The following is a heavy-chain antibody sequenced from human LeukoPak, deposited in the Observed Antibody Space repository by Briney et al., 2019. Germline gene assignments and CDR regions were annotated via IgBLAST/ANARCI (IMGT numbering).Heavy chain of an antibody. V-gene: IGHV4-59*01. J-gene: IGHJ4*02. D-gene: IGHD3-22*01. CDR1: GGSISSYY. Sequence: SETLSLTCTVSGGSISSYYWSWIRQPPGKGLEWIGYIYYSGSTNYNPSLKSRVTISVDTSKNQFSLKLSSVTAADTAVYYCARYSDSSGYYYNYWGQGTLVTVSS. CDR2: IYYSGST. CDR3: ARYSDSSGYYYNY.